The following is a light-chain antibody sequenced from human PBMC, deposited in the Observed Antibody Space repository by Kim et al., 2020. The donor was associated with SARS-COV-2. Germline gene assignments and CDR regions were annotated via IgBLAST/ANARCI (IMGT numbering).Light chain of an antibody. CDR3: QAWDSSTGV. Sequence: SVSPGQTASITCSGDKLGDKYACWYQQKPGQSPVLVIYQESKRPSGIPERFSGSNSGNTATLTISGTQAMDEADDYCQAWDSSTGVFGGGTQLTVL. CDR1: KLGDKY. CDR2: QES. J-gene: IGLJ3*02. V-gene: IGLV3-1*01.